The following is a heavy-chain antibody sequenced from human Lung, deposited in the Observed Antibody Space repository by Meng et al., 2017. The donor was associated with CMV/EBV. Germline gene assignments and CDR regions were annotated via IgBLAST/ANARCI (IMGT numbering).Heavy chain of an antibody. D-gene: IGHD3-22*01. CDR3: AKRGDSSGTYAMDV. Sequence: SCAASGFTFSSYAMHWRRQAPGKGLEWVANIRFDGTNKYHADSVKGRFTISRDNSKNTLYLQMNSLRAEDTAVYYCAKRGDSSGTYAMDVWGQGTTVTVSS. CDR1: GFTFSSYA. J-gene: IGHJ6*02. CDR2: IRFDGTNK. V-gene: IGHV3-30*02.